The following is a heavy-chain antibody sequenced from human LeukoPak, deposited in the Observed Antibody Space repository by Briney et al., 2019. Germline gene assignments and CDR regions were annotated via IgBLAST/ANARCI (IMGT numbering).Heavy chain of an antibody. D-gene: IGHD3-10*01. J-gene: IGHJ5*02. CDR3: ARAPFGNWFDP. V-gene: IGHV4-30-4*01. CDR1: GGSISSGDFY. Sequence: PSETLSLTCTVSGGSISSGDFYWSWIRQPPGKGLEWIGCIYYSGSTYYIPSLKSRLTISLDTSQNQFSLKLSSVTAADTAVYYCARAPFGNWFDPWSQGTLVTVSS. CDR2: IYYSGST.